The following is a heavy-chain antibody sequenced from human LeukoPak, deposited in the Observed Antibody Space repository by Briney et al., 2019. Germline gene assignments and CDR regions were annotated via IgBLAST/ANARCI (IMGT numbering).Heavy chain of an antibody. CDR1: GGSISSYY. Sequence: SETLSLTCTVSGGSISSYYWSWIRQPPGKGLEWIGYMYYSGSTNYNPSLKSRVTISVDMSKNQVSLKLSSVTAADTAVYYCASQAVTRRNHAFDIWGQGTMVTVS. CDR3: ASQAVTRRNHAFDI. V-gene: IGHV4-59*08. CDR2: MYYSGST. J-gene: IGHJ3*02. D-gene: IGHD4-23*01.